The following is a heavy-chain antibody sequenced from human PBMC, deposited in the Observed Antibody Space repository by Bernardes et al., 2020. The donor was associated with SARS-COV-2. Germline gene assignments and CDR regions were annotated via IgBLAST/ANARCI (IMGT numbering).Heavy chain of an antibody. Sequence: TLSLTCAISGDSVSSNIVAWNWIRQSPSRGLEWLGRAYYRSKWYYDYAPSVKSRITINPDTSKNQFSLQLNSVSPEDTAVYFCTRDTGPSATSTWGQGTLVTVSS. D-gene: IGHD2-2*01. V-gene: IGHV6-1*01. CDR2: AYYRSKWYY. CDR1: GDSVSSNIVA. CDR3: TRDTGPSATST. J-gene: IGHJ5*02.